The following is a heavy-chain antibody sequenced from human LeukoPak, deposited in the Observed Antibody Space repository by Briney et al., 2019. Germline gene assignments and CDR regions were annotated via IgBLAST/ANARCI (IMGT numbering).Heavy chain of an antibody. D-gene: IGHD6-13*01. Sequence: SETLSLTCAVYGGSFSGYYWSWIRQPPGKGLEWIGEINHSGSTNYNPSLNSRVTISVDTSKNQFSLKLSSVTAADTAVYYCARAYSSSWYYYYGMDVWGQGTTVTVSS. J-gene: IGHJ6*02. CDR3: ARAYSSSWYYYYGMDV. V-gene: IGHV4-34*01. CDR1: GGSFSGYY. CDR2: INHSGST.